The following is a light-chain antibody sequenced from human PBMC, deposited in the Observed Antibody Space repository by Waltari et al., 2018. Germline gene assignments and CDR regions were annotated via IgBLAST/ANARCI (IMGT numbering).Light chain of an antibody. J-gene: IGLJ3*02. Sequence: QSALTQPASVSWSPGQSIAISCTGTSSDVGSYNYVSWYQQRRGTAPKLLIHDVSRRPSGISDRFSGSKSGNTASLTISGLQAEDEADYFCASYIGGATLGVFGGGTRLTVL. CDR3: ASYIGGATLGV. V-gene: IGLV2-14*03. CDR2: DVS. CDR1: SSDVGSYNY.